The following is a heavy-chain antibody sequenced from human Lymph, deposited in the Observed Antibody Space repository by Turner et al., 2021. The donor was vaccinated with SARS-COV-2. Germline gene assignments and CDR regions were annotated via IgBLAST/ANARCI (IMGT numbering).Heavy chain of an antibody. J-gene: IGHJ4*02. CDR2: IWFDGSNK. D-gene: IGHD3-16*01. Sequence: QVQLVESGGGVVQPGRSLRLSCAASEFTFSNSGMHWVRQAPGKGREWVAVIWFDGSNKYYADSVKGRFTISRDKSKNTLYLQMNSLRAEDTAVYYCARHNGGRLDYWGQGTLVTVSS. V-gene: IGHV3-33*01. CDR3: ARHNGGRLDY. CDR1: EFTFSNSG.